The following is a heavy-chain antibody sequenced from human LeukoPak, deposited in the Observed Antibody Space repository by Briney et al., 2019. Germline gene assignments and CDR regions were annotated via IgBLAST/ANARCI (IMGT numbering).Heavy chain of an antibody. CDR2: INPSGGST. V-gene: IGHV1-46*01. Sequence: ASVKVSCKASGYTFTSYYMHWVRQAPGQGLEWMGIINPSGGSTSYAQKFQGRVTMTRDTSTSTVYMELSSLRSDDTAVYYCARDREAYYDIPFLDWFDPWGQGALVTVSS. D-gene: IGHD3-22*01. CDR1: GYTFTSYY. CDR3: ARDREAYYDIPFLDWFDP. J-gene: IGHJ5*02.